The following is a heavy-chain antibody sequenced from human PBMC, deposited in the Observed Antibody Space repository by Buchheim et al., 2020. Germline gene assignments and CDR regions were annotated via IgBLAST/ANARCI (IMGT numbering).Heavy chain of an antibody. Sequence: EVQLLESGGGLVQPGGSLRLSCAASGFTFSSYAMSWVRQAPGKGLEWVSAISGSGGSTYYADSVKGRFTISRDNSKNTLYLQMNSLRAEDTAVYYCAKGFPYYDFWSGYYRDDAFDIWGQGT. J-gene: IGHJ3*02. CDR3: AKGFPYYDFWSGYYRDDAFDI. V-gene: IGHV3-23*01. CDR2: ISGSGGST. D-gene: IGHD3-3*01. CDR1: GFTFSSYA.